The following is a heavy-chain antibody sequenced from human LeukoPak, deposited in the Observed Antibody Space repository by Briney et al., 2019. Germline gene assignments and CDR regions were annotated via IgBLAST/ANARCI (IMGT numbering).Heavy chain of an antibody. CDR3: AKDSSSSNYYYDLDV. CDR1: GFPFSSYG. Sequence: PGRSLRLSCAASGFPFSSYGMHWVRQAPGKGLEWVSFISYDGANKYYADSVKGRFTISRHNSKQTLYPQMNNLRGDDTGMYFCAKDSSSSNYYYDLDVWGQGTTVTVSS. CDR2: ISYDGANK. J-gene: IGHJ6*02. V-gene: IGHV3-30*18. D-gene: IGHD6-13*01.